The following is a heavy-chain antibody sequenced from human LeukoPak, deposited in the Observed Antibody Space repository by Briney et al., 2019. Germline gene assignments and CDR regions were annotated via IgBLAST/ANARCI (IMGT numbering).Heavy chain of an antibody. J-gene: IGHJ4*02. Sequence: GGSLRLSCAASGFTFSYYAMSWVRQAPGKGLVWVSRIYSDGSSTSYADSVKGRFTISRDNAKNTLYLQMNSLRAEDTAVYYCARGGGSYRFDFWGQGTLVTVSS. D-gene: IGHD1-26*01. V-gene: IGHV3-74*01. CDR2: IYSDGSST. CDR3: ARGGGSYRFDF. CDR1: GFTFSYYA.